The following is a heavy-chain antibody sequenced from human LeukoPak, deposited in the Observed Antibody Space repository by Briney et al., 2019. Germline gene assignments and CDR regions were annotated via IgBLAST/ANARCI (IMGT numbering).Heavy chain of an antibody. CDR1: GGSFSGYY. CDR2: INHNGST. V-gene: IGHV4-34*01. J-gene: IGHJ4*02. D-gene: IGHD5-18*01. CDR3: TREGYSSPDY. Sequence: SETLSLTCAVYGGSFSGYYWSWIRQPPGKGLEWIGEINHNGSTNYNPSLKSRVTISVDTSKNQFSLKLSAVTAADTAVYYCTREGYSSPDYWGQGTLVTVSS.